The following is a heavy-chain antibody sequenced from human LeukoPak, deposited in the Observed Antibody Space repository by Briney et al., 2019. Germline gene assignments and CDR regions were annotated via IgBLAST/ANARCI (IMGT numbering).Heavy chain of an antibody. D-gene: IGHD6-19*01. CDR1: GGSISSSSYY. J-gene: IGHJ4*02. V-gene: IGHV4-39*07. Sequence: SETLSLTCTVSGGSISSSSYYWGWIRQPPGKGLEWIGTFYYGENTYYNPSLNGRVTISVDTSNNQFSLSLTSVTAADTAVYYCARDGAGWGQGTLVTVSS. CDR3: ARDGAG. CDR2: FYYGENT.